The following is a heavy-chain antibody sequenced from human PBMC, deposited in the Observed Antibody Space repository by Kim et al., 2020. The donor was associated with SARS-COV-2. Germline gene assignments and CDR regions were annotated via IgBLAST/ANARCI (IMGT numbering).Heavy chain of an antibody. CDR3: ARSGYSSGWRE. CDR2: T. V-gene: IGHV3-53*01. Sequence: TYYGGAAKGRFTISRDNSTNTLYLPMNSLRAEDTAVYYCARSGYSSGWREWGQGTLVTVSS. D-gene: IGHD6-19*01. J-gene: IGHJ4*02.